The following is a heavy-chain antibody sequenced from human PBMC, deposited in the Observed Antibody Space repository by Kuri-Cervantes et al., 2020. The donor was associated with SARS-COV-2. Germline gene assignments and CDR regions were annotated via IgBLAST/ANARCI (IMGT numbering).Heavy chain of an antibody. CDR3: ARCGWSLDC. D-gene: IGHD6-19*01. CDR2: VHYSGTI. J-gene: IGHJ4*02. Sequence: TPPLTCDVPGDSTSSTYWTWIRQPPGRGLEWIGFVHYSGTISYSPSLKSRVTMSVDTSKNHFSLELSSVTTADTAVYCCARCGWSLDCWGQGTLVTISS. V-gene: IGHV4-59*01. CDR1: GDSTSSTY.